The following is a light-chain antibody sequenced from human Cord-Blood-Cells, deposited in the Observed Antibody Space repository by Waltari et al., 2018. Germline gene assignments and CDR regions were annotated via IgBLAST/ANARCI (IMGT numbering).Light chain of an antibody. J-gene: IGKJ1*01. CDR3: RQYYSYPRT. CDR1: PGISSY. V-gene: IGKV1-8*01. CDR2: AAS. Sequence: AIRMTQSPSAFSASTGDRVTITCRASPGISSYLAWYQQKPGKAPKHLIYAASTLQSGVPSRFSGIGSGTDFSLTISCLQSEDFATYYCRQYYSYPRTCGQGTKVEIK.